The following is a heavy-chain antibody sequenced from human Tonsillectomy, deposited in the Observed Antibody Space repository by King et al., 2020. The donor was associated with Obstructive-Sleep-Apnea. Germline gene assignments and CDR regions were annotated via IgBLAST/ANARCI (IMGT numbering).Heavy chain of an antibody. CDR2: IYYSWST. CDR1: GGSISSGGYY. CDR3: ARCVEAANYGGRLAY. D-gene: IGHD4-23*01. J-gene: IGHJ4*02. Sequence: QVQLPESGPGLVKPSQTLSLTCTVSGGSISSGGYYWNWIRQHPGKGLEWIGYIYYSWSTYFNPSLKSRVTISVDTSKNQFSLRLSSVTAADTAVYYCARCVEAANYGGRLAYWGQGTLVTVSS. V-gene: IGHV4-31*03.